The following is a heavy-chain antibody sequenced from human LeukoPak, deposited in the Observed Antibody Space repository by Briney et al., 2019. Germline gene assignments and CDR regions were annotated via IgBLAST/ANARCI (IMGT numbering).Heavy chain of an antibody. Sequence: WASVKVSCKASGYTFTGYYMHWVRQAPGQGLEWMGWINPNSGGTNYAQKFQGRVTMTRDTSISTAYMELSSLRSEDTAVYYCARARRSGSYRGYYYMDVWGKGTTVTISS. J-gene: IGHJ6*03. D-gene: IGHD3-10*01. CDR1: GYTFTGYY. CDR3: ARARRSGSYRGYYYMDV. CDR2: INPNSGGT. V-gene: IGHV1-2*02.